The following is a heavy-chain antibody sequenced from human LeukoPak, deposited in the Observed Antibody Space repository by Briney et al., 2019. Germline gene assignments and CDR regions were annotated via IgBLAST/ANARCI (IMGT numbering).Heavy chain of an antibody. D-gene: IGHD6-6*01. CDR1: GLTFDDYA. Sequence: GGSLRLSCAASGLTFDDYAMHWVRQAPGKGLEWVSGISWNSGSIGYVDSVMGRFTISTDNAKNSLYLQMNSLRAEDMALYYCAKDATPYGGSSGGPEPWAQGTLVTVSS. CDR2: ISWNSGSI. V-gene: IGHV3-9*03. J-gene: IGHJ5*02. CDR3: AKDATPYGGSSGGPEP.